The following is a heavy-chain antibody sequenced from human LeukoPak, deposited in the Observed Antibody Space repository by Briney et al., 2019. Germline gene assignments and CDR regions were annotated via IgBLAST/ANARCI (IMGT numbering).Heavy chain of an antibody. CDR2: ITWSSSYI. Sequence: PGGSLRLSCAASGFTFSSYGMNWVRQAPGKGLDWVSSITWSSSYIYYADSVKGRFTISRDNAKNSLYLQMNSLRAEDTAVYYCARGIAAPGTGYYFDSWGQGTLVTVSS. CDR1: GFTFSSYG. J-gene: IGHJ4*02. V-gene: IGHV3-21*01. D-gene: IGHD6-13*01. CDR3: ARGIAAPGTGYYFDS.